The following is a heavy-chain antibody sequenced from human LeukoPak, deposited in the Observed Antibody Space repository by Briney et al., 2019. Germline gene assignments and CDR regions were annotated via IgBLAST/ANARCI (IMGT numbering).Heavy chain of an antibody. Sequence: SVTVSFKASGGTFNIYAISWVRQAPGQGLEWLGRIIPILGIANYAQKFQGRVTITADKSTSTAYMQLSSLRSEDTAVYYCARAASSSPYYYYGMDVWGQGTTVTVSS. D-gene: IGHD6-6*01. J-gene: IGHJ6*02. CDR3: ARAASSSPYYYYGMDV. CDR2: IIPILGIA. CDR1: GGTFNIYA. V-gene: IGHV1-69*04.